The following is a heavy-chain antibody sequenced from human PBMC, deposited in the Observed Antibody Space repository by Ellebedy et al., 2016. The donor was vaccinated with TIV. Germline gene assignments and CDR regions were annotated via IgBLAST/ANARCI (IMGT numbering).Heavy chain of an antibody. Sequence: GESLKISCAASGFTFSDYYMSWIRQAPGKGLEWVSYISSSGSTIYYADSVKGRFTISRDNAKNSLYLQMNSLRAEDTAVYYCARGSHLTGYLTTAYNWFDPWGQGTLVTVSS. V-gene: IGHV3-11*01. J-gene: IGHJ5*02. CDR2: ISSSGSTI. CDR1: GFTFSDYY. CDR3: ARGSHLTGYLTTAYNWFDP. D-gene: IGHD3-9*01.